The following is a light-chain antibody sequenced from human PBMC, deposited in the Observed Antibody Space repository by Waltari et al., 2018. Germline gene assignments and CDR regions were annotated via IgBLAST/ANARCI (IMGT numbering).Light chain of an antibody. CDR3: QQYYSTPPVT. Sequence: DIVMTQSPDSLAVSLGARDTINCKSSQSVLYSSNNKNYLAWYQQKPGQPPKLLIYWASTRESGVPDRFSGSGSGTDFTLTISSLQAEDVAVYYCQQYYSTPPVTFGGGTKVEIK. CDR2: WAS. V-gene: IGKV4-1*01. J-gene: IGKJ4*01. CDR1: QSVLYSSNNKNY.